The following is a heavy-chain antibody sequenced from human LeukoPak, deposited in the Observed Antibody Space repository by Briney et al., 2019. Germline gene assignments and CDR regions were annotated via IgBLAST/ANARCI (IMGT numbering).Heavy chain of an antibody. J-gene: IGHJ5*02. CDR3: ARDTNYYDFWSGYYMSKGFDP. CDR1: GFTFDNYG. D-gene: IGHD3-3*01. CDR2: INWNGGST. Sequence: PGGSLRLSCAASGFTFDNYGMSWVRQAPGKGLEWVSGINWNGGSTGYADSVKSRFTISRDNAKNSLYLQMNSLRAEDTALYYCARDTNYYDFWSGYYMSKGFDPWGQGTLVTVPS. V-gene: IGHV3-20*04.